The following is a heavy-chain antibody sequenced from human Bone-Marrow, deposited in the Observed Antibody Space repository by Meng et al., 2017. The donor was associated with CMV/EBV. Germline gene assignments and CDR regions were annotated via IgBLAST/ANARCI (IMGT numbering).Heavy chain of an antibody. CDR1: GGSFSGYY. CDR2: INHSGST. CDR3: ASRVVPAAISSWFDP. V-gene: IGHV4-34*01. Sequence: QVQLQQWGAGLLKPSETLSLICAVYGGSFSGYYWSWIRQPPGKGLEWIGEINHSGSTNYNPSLKSRVTISVDTSKNQFSLKLSSVTAADTAVYYCASRVVPAAISSWFDPWGQGTLVTVSS. J-gene: IGHJ5*02. D-gene: IGHD2-2*01.